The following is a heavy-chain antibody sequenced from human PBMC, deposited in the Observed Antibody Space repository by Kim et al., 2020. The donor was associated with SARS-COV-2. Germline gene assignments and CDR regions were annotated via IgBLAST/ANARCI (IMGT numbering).Heavy chain of an antibody. J-gene: IGHJ4*02. CDR3: AAPYSSGWYLGGGFDH. D-gene: IGHD6-13*01. Sequence: SVKGRFIISRDNSKNTLYLQMNSLRADDTAVYYCAAPYSSGWYLGGGFDHWGQGTLVTVSS. V-gene: IGHV3-23*01.